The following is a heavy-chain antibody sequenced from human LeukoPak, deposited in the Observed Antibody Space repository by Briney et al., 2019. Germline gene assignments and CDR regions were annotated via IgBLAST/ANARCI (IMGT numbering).Heavy chain of an antibody. J-gene: IGHJ6*02. CDR2: LNQDGSER. Sequence: PGGSLRLSCAASGLIFSDFWMSWVRQTPGKGLEWVANLNQDGSEREYVDSVKGRFTISRDNAENSLVLQMDSLRADDTAVYYCARGHHGLEVWGQGTTVTVSS. V-gene: IGHV3-7*03. CDR3: ARGHHGLEV. CDR1: GLIFSDFW.